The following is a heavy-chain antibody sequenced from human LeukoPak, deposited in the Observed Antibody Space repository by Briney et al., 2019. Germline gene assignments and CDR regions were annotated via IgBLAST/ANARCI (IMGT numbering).Heavy chain of an antibody. Sequence: GRSLRLSCAASGFTFSSYGMHWIRQAPGKGLEWVAFIRYDGSNKYYADSVKGRFTISRDNSNNTLFLQMSSLRAEDTALYYCAKGPGAFPYFFDSWGQGTLVTVSS. CDR3: AKGPGAFPYFFDS. D-gene: IGHD2/OR15-2a*01. CDR2: IRYDGSNK. V-gene: IGHV3-30*02. CDR1: GFTFSSYG. J-gene: IGHJ4*02.